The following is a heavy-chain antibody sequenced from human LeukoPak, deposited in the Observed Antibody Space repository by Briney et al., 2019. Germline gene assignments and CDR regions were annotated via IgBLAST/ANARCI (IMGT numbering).Heavy chain of an antibody. D-gene: IGHD3-10*01. CDR3: APDHGSGSYPFDY. CDR2: ISSSSSYI. V-gene: IGHV3-21*01. Sequence: GGSLRLSCAASGFTFSSYSTNWVRQAPGKGLEWVSSISSSSSYIYYADSVKGRFTISRDNAKNSLYLQMNSLRAEDTAVYYCAPDHGSGSYPFDYWGQGTLVTVSS. CDR1: GFTFSSYS. J-gene: IGHJ4*02.